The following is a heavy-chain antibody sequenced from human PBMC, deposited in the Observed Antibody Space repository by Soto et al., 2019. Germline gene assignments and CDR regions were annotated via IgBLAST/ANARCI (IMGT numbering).Heavy chain of an antibody. CDR2: VYSSGGT. Sequence: SETLSLTCTVSGGSLNSYYWTWIRQPAGKGLEWIGRVYSSGGTHYNTTLKSRITISLDTSNNQFSLRLLSVTDADTAVYYCARGQRFSDWFDPWGQGTLVTVSS. CDR3: ARGQRFSDWFDP. CDR1: GGSLNSYY. D-gene: IGHD3-3*01. J-gene: IGHJ5*02. V-gene: IGHV4-4*07.